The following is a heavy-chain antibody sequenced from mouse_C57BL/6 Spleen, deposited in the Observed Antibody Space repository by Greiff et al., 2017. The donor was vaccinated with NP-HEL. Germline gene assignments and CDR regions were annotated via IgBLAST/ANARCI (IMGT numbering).Heavy chain of an antibody. CDR2: IYPGSGST. V-gene: IGHV1-55*01. J-gene: IGHJ2*01. D-gene: IGHD2-3*01. Sequence: QVQLKQSGAELVKPGASVKMSCKASGYTFTSYWITWVKQRPGQGLEWIGDIYPGSGSTNYNEKFKSKATLTVDTSSSTAYMQLSSLTSEDSAVYYCARGGGYYDYWGQGTTLTVSS. CDR1: GYTFTSYW. CDR3: ARGGGYYDY.